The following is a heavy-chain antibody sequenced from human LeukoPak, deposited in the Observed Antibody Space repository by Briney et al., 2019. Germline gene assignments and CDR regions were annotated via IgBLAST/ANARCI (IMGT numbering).Heavy chain of an antibody. J-gene: IGHJ3*02. V-gene: IGHV3-48*04. Sequence: PGGSLRLSCAASGFTFSSYAMSWVRQAPGKGLEWVSYISSSSSTIYYADSVKGRFTISRDNAKNSLYLQMNSLRAEDTAVYYCARDRVVRGVISIPLSPSDAFDIWGQGTMVTVSS. CDR1: GFTFSSYA. CDR2: ISSSSSTI. CDR3: ARDRVVRGVISIPLSPSDAFDI. D-gene: IGHD3-10*01.